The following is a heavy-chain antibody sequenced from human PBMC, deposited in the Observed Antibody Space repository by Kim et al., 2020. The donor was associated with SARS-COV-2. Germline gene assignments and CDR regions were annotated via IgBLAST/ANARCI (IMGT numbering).Heavy chain of an antibody. CDR1: GFTFSSYA. CDR3: ASRYSYGPLLDY. V-gene: IGHV3-30*04. CDR2: ISYDGSNK. D-gene: IGHD5-18*01. J-gene: IGHJ4*02. Sequence: GGSLRLSCAASGFTFSSYAMHWVRQAPGKWLEWVAVISYDGSNKYYADSVKGRFTISRDNSKNTLYLQMNSLRAEDTAVYYCASRYSYGPLLDYWGQGTLVTVSS.